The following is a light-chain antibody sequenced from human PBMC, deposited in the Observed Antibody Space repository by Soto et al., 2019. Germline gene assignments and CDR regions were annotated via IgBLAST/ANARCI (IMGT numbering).Light chain of an antibody. CDR1: QSVSSTY. J-gene: IGKJ3*01. CDR3: QQYGSSPPGFT. V-gene: IGKV3-20*01. CDR2: GAS. Sequence: EIVLTQSPGTLSLFLGERATLSCRASQSVSSTYFAWYRQKPGQSPSLLIYGASNRATGVPDRFSGSGSGTDFTLTISRLEPEDFAVYYCQQYGSSPPGFTFGPGTIVEMK.